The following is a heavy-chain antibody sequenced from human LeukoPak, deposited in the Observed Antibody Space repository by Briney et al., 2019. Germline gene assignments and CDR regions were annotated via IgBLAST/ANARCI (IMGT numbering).Heavy chain of an antibody. CDR3: ARDSFCSSTSFSANGASYI. J-gene: IGHJ3*02. V-gene: IGHV3-30*03. Sequence: GGSLTLSCAASGFTVSIYGMHWARQAPGKGLEWVAVISYDGSNEYYADSVKGRFTISRDNYKNTLYLQINSLRPEDAAVYYCARDSFCSSTSFSANGASYIWGQGTMVTVSS. CDR1: GFTVSIYG. D-gene: IGHD2-2*01. CDR2: ISYDGSNE.